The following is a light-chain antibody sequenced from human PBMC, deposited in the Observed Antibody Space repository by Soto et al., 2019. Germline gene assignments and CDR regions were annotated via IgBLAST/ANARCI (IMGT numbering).Light chain of an antibody. V-gene: IGKV3-15*01. J-gene: IGKJ1*01. CDR1: QSVSSD. Sequence: EIVMTQSPATLSVSPGEIATLSFSASQSVSSDLAWYQHKPGQAPRLLIYGASTRATGIPARFSGRGSGTEFTLTISSLEPEDFAVYYCQQRSNWPRTFGQGTKVDIK. CDR3: QQRSNWPRT. CDR2: GAS.